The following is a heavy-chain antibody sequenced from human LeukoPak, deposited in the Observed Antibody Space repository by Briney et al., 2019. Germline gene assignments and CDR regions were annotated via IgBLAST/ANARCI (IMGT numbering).Heavy chain of an antibody. Sequence: TGGSLRLSCAASGFTFSSYDMTWVRQAPGKGLEWVSGISGSAGSKDHADSVKGRFTISRDNSKNTLYLQMSSLRADDTAVYYCAKGSGAYAYLFDYWGRGTLVTVSS. V-gene: IGHV3-23*01. D-gene: IGHD2-15*01. CDR2: ISGSAGSK. CDR1: GFTFSSYD. CDR3: AKGSGAYAYLFDY. J-gene: IGHJ4*02.